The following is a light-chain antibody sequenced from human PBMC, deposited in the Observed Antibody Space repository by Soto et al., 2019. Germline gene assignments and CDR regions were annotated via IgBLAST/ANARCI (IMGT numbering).Light chain of an antibody. CDR1: QSISSN. J-gene: IGKJ3*01. CDR3: QQYDNWPLL. V-gene: IGKV3-15*01. Sequence: EIVMTQSPATLSVSPGERATLSCRASQSISSNLAWYQHKPGQAPRLLMYGASTRATGVPARFSGSGSGTEFTISISSLQAEDVAVYYCQQYDNWPLLFGPGTKVDIK. CDR2: GAS.